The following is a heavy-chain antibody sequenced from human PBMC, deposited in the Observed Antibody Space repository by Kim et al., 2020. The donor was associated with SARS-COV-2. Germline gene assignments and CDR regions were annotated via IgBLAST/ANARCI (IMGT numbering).Heavy chain of an antibody. CDR2: INHSGST. CDR1: GGSFSGYY. CDR3: ARGYERVPAARHYYYGMDV. V-gene: IGHV4-34*01. Sequence: SETLSLTCAVYGGSFSGYYWSWIRQPPGKGLEWIGEINHSGSTNYNPSLKSRVTISVDTSKNQFSLKLSSVTAADTAVYYCARGYERVPAARHYYYGMDVWGQGTTVTVSS. D-gene: IGHD2-2*01. J-gene: IGHJ6*02.